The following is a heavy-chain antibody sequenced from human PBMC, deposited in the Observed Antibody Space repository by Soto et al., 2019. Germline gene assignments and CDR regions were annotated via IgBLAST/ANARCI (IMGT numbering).Heavy chain of an antibody. CDR3: AKGGGDCSGVNCPPPDN. D-gene: IGHD2-15*01. J-gene: IGHJ4*02. V-gene: IGHV3-23*01. CDR2: ISGSGDSS. CDR1: GFTLSSYA. Sequence: GGSLRLSCAASGFTLSSYAMTWGRQAPGKGLEWVATISGSGDSSYYVDSVKGRFTFSRDNSKSTLYLQMNSLTAEDTAVYYCAKGGGDCSGVNCPPPDNWGQGTLVTVSS.